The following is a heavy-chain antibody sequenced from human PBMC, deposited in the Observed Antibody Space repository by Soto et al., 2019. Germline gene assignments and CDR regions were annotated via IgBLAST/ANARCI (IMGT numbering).Heavy chain of an antibody. Sequence: SETLSLTCAVSGGSISSGGYSWSWIRQPPGKGLEWIGYIYHSGGTYYNPSLKSRVTISVDRSKNQFSLKLSSVTAADTAVYYCARGGNGDYDVVAFDIWGQGTMVTVSS. V-gene: IGHV4-30-2*01. CDR1: GGSISSGGYS. CDR3: ARGGNGDYDVVAFDI. J-gene: IGHJ3*02. D-gene: IGHD4-17*01. CDR2: IYHSGGT.